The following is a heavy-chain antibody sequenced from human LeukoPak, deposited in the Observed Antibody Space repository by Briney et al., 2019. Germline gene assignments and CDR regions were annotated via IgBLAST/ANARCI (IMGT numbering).Heavy chain of an antibody. CDR3: VRGPYGASISKWFDP. V-gene: IGHV4-59*01. Sequence: PSETLSLTCTASCGSISGYSWSWIRQSPGGGLEWIGYIYYSGDTAYNPPLRSRVTMSVDTSKNQFSLQLRSMTTADTAVYYCVRGPYGASISKWFDPWGQGTQVIVSP. CDR2: IYYSGDT. D-gene: IGHD4/OR15-4a*01. J-gene: IGHJ5*02. CDR1: CGSISGYS.